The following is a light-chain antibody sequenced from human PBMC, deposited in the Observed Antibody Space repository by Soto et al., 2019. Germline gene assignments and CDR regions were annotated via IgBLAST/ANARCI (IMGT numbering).Light chain of an antibody. CDR2: EVT. V-gene: IGLV2-8*01. CDR3: SSYAGSNNPYV. CDR1: RRDVGGYNY. J-gene: IGLJ1*01. Sequence: QSALTQPASVSGSPGQSITISCAGTRRDVGGYNYVSWYQQYPGKAPKLMIYEVTKRPLGVPDRFSGSKSGNTASLTVSGLQAEDEADYYCSSYAGSNNPYVFGTGTKLTVL.